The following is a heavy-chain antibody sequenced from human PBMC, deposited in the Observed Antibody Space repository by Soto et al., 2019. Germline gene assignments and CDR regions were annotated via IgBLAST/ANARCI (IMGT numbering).Heavy chain of an antibody. CDR2: IYYDGSIT. V-gene: IGHV3-74*03. CDR1: GFTISSYW. Sequence: EAQLVESGGGLVQPGGSLRLSCAASGFTISSYWMHWVRQAPGKGLVWVSRIYYDGSITMYADSVKGRFTMSRDNAKNTVYLQMSSLRAEDTAVYYCARDYAAFDIWGQGTMVTVSS. J-gene: IGHJ3*02. CDR3: ARDYAAFDI. D-gene: IGHD4-17*01.